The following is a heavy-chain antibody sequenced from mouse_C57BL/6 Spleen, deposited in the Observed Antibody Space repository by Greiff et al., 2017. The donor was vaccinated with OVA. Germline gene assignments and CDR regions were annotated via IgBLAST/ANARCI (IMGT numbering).Heavy chain of an antibody. CDR3: ARKDDYTWFAY. V-gene: IGHV1-55*01. Sequence: QVHVKQPGAELVKPGASVKMSCKASGYTFTSYWITWVKQRPGQGLEWIGDIYPGSGSTNYNEKFKSKATRTVDTSSSTAYMQLSSLTSEDSAVYYCARKDDYTWFAYWGQGTLVTVSA. CDR2: IYPGSGST. D-gene: IGHD2-4*01. J-gene: IGHJ3*01. CDR1: GYTFTSYW.